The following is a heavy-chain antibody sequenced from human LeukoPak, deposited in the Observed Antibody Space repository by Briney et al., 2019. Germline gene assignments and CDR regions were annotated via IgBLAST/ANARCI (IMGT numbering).Heavy chain of an antibody. CDR3: ARDRLLEDRDYSYYYYMDV. V-gene: IGHV3-21*01. D-gene: IGHD1-1*01. CDR1: GFTFSTYT. Sequence: GGSLRLSCAASGFTFSTYTINWVRQAPGKGLEWVSSISSSSSYIYYADSVKGRFTISRDNAKNSLYLQMNSLRAEDTAVYHCARDRLLEDRDYSYYYYMDVWGKGTAVTVSS. CDR2: ISSSSSYI. J-gene: IGHJ6*03.